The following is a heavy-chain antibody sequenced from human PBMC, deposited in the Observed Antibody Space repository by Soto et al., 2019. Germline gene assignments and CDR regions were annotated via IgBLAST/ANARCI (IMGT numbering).Heavy chain of an antibody. J-gene: IGHJ3*02. Sequence: QVQLVESGGGVVQPGRSLRLSCAASGFTFSSYGMHWVRQAPGKGLEWVAVISYDGSNKYYADSVKGRFTISRDNSKNTLYLQMNSLRAEDTAVYYCAKGRGIVVRYFDWLGGGRDAFDIWGQGTMVTVSS. CDR3: AKGRGIVVRYFDWLGGGRDAFDI. CDR2: ISYDGSNK. CDR1: GFTFSSYG. V-gene: IGHV3-30*18. D-gene: IGHD3-9*01.